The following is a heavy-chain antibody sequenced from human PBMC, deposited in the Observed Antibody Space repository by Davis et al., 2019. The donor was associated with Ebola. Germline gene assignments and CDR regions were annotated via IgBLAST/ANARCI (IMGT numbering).Heavy chain of an antibody. CDR3: ASEAYGRDAFDI. CDR2: FYHSVGT. CDR1: GCSFATNH. V-gene: IGHV4-59*01. D-gene: IGHD1-1*01. J-gene: IGHJ3*02. Sequence: SETLTLTCTVSGCSFATNHCTWIPQSPGKGLKWIGYFYHSVGTNYTPSPKSRVTISIDTSKNHFCLKLTSVTAADTAGYYCASEAYGRDAFDIWGKGTMVTVSS.